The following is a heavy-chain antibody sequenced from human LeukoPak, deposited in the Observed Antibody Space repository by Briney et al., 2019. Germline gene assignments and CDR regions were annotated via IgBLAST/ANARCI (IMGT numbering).Heavy chain of an antibody. J-gene: IGHJ4*02. D-gene: IGHD6-13*01. Sequence: PGGSLRLSCAASGFTFSSYAMHWVRQAPGKGLEWVAVISYDGSNKYYADSVKGRFTISRDNSKNTLYLQMNSLRAEDTAVYHCARLAAAGTTDFDYWGQGTLVTVSS. CDR1: GFTFSSYA. CDR2: ISYDGSNK. CDR3: ARLAAAGTTDFDY. V-gene: IGHV3-30-3*01.